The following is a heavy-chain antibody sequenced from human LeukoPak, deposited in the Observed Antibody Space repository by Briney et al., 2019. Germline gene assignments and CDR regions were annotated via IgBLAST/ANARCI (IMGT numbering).Heavy chain of an antibody. J-gene: IGHJ4*02. V-gene: IGHV4-34*01. CDR3: ARGGRDGYN. Sequence: SETLSLTCAVYGGSFSGYYWSWIRQPPGKGLEWIGEINHSGSTNYNPSLKSRVTISVDTPKNQFSLKLSSVTAADTAVYYCARGGRDGYNWGQGTLVTVSS. D-gene: IGHD5-24*01. CDR1: GGSFSGYY. CDR2: INHSGST.